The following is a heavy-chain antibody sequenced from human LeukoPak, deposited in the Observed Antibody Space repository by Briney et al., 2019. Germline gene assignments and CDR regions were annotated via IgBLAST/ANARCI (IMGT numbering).Heavy chain of an antibody. CDR1: GLSFSDYT. Sequence: PGGSLRLSCAASGLSFSDYTMKCVRQATGKGPEWVSSISSSSNSKYYAHSVKGRLSVSRDNAKNLLYLHMDSLRVEDTAVYYCARDGSGTGVLYSFYYLDFCGEGTTVTVSS. V-gene: IGHV3-21*06. CDR2: ISSSSNSK. D-gene: IGHD3/OR15-3a*01. J-gene: IGHJ6*03. CDR3: ARDGSGTGVLYSFYYLDF.